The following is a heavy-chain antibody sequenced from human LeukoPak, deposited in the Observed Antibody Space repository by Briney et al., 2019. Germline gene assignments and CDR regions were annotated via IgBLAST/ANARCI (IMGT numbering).Heavy chain of an antibody. CDR1: GFTFSIYA. Sequence: PGGSLRLSCSASGFTFSIYAMHWVRQAPGKGLEYVSSINNNGGSTYYVDSVKGRFTISRDNSKNTLYLQMSSLRPEDTAVYYCVKGLSSSWAYFDYWGQGTLVTVSS. D-gene: IGHD6-13*01. V-gene: IGHV3-64D*06. CDR2: INNNGGST. J-gene: IGHJ4*02. CDR3: VKGLSSSWAYFDY.